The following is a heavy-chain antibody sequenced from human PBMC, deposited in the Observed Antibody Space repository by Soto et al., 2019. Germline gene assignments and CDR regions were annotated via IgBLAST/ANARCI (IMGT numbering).Heavy chain of an antibody. Sequence: PSETLSLTCTVSGGSISSYYWSWIRQPPGKGLEWIGYIYYSGSTNYNPSLKSRVTISVDTSKNQFSLKLSSVTAADTAVYYCARHRDNGAFDYWGQGTLVTVSS. J-gene: IGHJ4*02. CDR2: IYYSGST. CDR1: GGSISSYY. V-gene: IGHV4-59*08. CDR3: ARHRDNGAFDY. D-gene: IGHD2-8*01.